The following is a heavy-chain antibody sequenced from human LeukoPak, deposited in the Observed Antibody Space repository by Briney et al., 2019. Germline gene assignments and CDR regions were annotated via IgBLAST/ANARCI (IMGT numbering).Heavy chain of an antibody. CDR3: AELGITMVGGV. J-gene: IGHJ6*04. CDR1: GFTFSSYS. Sequence: GGSLRLSCAASGFTFSSYSMNWVRQAPGKGLEWVSSISSSSSYIFYADSVKGRFTISRDNAKNSLYLQMNSLRAEDTAVYYCAELGITMVGGVWGKGTTVTISS. D-gene: IGHD3-10*02. CDR2: ISSSSSYI. V-gene: IGHV3-21*01.